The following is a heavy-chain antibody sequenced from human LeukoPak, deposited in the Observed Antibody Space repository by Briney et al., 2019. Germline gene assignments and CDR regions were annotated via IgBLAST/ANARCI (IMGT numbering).Heavy chain of an antibody. CDR3: ARRGVDGGGYFDY. Sequence: PSETLSLTCAVYGGSFSGYYWSWIRQPPGKGLEWIGEINHSGSTNYNPSLKSRVNISVDTSKNQFSLKLSSVTAADTAVYYCARRGVDGGGYFDYWGQGTLVTVSS. D-gene: IGHD5-12*01. J-gene: IGHJ4*02. V-gene: IGHV4-34*01. CDR1: GGSFSGYY. CDR2: INHSGST.